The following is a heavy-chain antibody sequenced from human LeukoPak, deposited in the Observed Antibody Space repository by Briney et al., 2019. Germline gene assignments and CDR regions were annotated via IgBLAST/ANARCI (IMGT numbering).Heavy chain of an antibody. Sequence: TSDTLSLTCTVSGGPFSSFHRSWIRQPAGKGLEWLGLIYTSGSTNYSPSLKSRLTMSVDASEHQFSLKLSSVTAADTAVYYCARDFDSWGQGTLVTVSS. CDR2: IYTSGST. J-gene: IGHJ4*02. V-gene: IGHV4-4*07. CDR3: ARDFDS. CDR1: GGPFSSFH.